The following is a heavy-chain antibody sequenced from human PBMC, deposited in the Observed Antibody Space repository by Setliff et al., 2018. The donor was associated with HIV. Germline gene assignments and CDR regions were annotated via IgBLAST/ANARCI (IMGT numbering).Heavy chain of an antibody. Sequence: SCVASGFTFNNYYMYWVRQAPGKGPEWVDNINQDENKKNYVDSVKGRFTISRDNAKSSLYLQMNSLRVEDTAVYYCAQDCDYFDSSAYYDALDMWGQGTMGTGS. CDR3: AQDCDYFDSSAYYDALDM. J-gene: IGHJ3*02. CDR2: INQDENKK. CDR1: GFTFNNYY. V-gene: IGHV3-7*03. D-gene: IGHD3-22*01.